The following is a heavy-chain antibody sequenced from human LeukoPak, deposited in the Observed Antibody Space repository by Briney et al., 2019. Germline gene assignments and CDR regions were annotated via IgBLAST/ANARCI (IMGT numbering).Heavy chain of an antibody. CDR1: GFTFSSYV. V-gene: IGHV3-23*01. CDR2: ISGSGGST. CDR3: AKDLVPYAEWTFDY. D-gene: IGHD2-8*01. Sequence: PGGSLRLSCAASGFTFSSYVMSWVRQAPGKGLEWVSAISGSGGSTYYADSVKGRFTISRDNSKNTVYLQMNSLRAEDTAVYYCAKDLVPYAEWTFDYWGQGTLVTVSS. J-gene: IGHJ4*02.